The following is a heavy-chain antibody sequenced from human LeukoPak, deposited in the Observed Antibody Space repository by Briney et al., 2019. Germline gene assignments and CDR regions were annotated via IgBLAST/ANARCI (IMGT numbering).Heavy chain of an antibody. CDR3: VRVSRSNWVFDS. CDR2: ISGSGDIT. V-gene: IGHV3-23*01. Sequence: GGPLRLSCAASGFTLRQYDLSWVRQAPGKGLEWVSGISGSGDITNYADSVKGRFSISRDNSKNTLSLQVSGLRAEDTAVYYCVRVSRSNWVFDSWGQGTLVTVS. J-gene: IGHJ5*01. D-gene: IGHD1-1*01. CDR1: GFTLRQYD.